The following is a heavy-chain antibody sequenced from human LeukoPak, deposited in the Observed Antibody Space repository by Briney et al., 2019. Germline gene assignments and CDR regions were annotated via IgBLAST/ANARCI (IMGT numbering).Heavy chain of an antibody. D-gene: IGHD6-25*01. Sequence: PSETLSLTCTVSGGSISGYYWTWIRQLPGKGLEWIGYIYNSGITNYNPSLKSRVTVSVDTSKNQFSLRLTSVTAADTAVYYCARLAWGSGGSGSFDYWGQGTLVTVSS. CDR1: GGSISGYY. CDR2: IYNSGIT. CDR3: ARLAWGSGGSGSFDY. V-gene: IGHV4-59*08. J-gene: IGHJ4*02.